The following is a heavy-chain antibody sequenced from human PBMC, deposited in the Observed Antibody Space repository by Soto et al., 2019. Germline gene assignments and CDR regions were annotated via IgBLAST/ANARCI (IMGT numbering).Heavy chain of an antibody. D-gene: IGHD5-18*01. Sequence: ASVKVSCKAPGYTFSNYGITWVRQAPGQGLEWMGWVSAYNRNTNYAQKFEDRVTMTTDTSTGTAYMELRSLRSDDTAVYFCARVTGYSYEPFDYWGQGTLVTVSS. V-gene: IGHV1-18*04. CDR2: VSAYNRNT. CDR1: GYTFSNYG. CDR3: ARVTGYSYEPFDY. J-gene: IGHJ4*02.